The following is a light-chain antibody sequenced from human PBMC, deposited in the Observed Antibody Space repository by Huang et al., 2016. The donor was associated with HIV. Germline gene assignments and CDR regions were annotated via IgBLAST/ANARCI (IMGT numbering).Light chain of an antibody. V-gene: IGKV1-39*01. Sequence: DIQMTQSPSSLSASVGDRVIITCRASYNGSSYLNWYQQKAGKAPRPLIYFTSSLQGVVPSRFSGSGSGTEFTLTISSLEPEDFATYYCQQSYNTPTFGQGTKLEIQ. CDR3: QQSYNTPT. CDR1: YNGSSY. J-gene: IGKJ1*01. CDR2: FTS.